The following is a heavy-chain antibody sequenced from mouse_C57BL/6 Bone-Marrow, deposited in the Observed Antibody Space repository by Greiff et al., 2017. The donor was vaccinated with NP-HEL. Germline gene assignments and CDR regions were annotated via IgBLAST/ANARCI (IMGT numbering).Heavy chain of an antibody. V-gene: IGHV1-55*01. CDR2: IYPGSGST. CDR1: GYTFTSYW. J-gene: IGHJ4*01. Sequence: VQLQQPGAELVKPGASVKMSCKASGYTFTSYWITWVKQRPGQGLEWIGDIYPGSGSTNYNEKFKSKATLTVDTSSSTAYMQLSSLTSEDSAVYYCARAGYYDYDDYAMDYWGQGTSVTVSS. D-gene: IGHD2-4*01. CDR3: ARAGYYDYDDYAMDY.